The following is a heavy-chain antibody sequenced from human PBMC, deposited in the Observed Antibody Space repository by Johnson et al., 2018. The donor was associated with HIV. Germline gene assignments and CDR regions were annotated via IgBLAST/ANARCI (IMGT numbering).Heavy chain of an antibody. V-gene: IGHV3-23*04. CDR1: GFTFSSYA. D-gene: IGHD3-9*01. CDR3: ARWGPYDILTGYDAFDI. J-gene: IGHJ3*02. CDR2: ISGSGGST. Sequence: VQLVESGGGLVQPGGSLRLSCAASGFTFSSYAMSWVRQAPGKGLEWVSAISGSGGSTYYADSVKGRFTISRDNSKNTLYLQMNSLRAEDTAVYYCARWGPYDILTGYDAFDIWGQGTMVTVSS.